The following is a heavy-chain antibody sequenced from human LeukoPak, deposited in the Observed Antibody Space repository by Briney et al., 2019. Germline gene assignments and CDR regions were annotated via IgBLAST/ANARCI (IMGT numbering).Heavy chain of an antibody. CDR1: GGTFSSYA. CDR2: IIPIFGTA. V-gene: IGHV1-69*06. D-gene: IGHD4-11*01. CDR3: ATEPMTTVTTSWVY. J-gene: IGHJ4*02. Sequence: ASVKVSCKASGGTFSSYAISWVRQAPGQGLEWMGGIIPIFGTANYAQKFQGRVTMTEDTSTDTAYMELSSLRSEDTAVYYCATEPMTTVTTSWVYWGQGTLVTVSS.